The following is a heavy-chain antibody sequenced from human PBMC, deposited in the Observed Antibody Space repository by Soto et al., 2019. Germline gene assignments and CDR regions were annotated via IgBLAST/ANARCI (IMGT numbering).Heavy chain of an antibody. CDR2: INPSGGST. D-gene: IGHD3-22*01. Sequence: ASVKVSCKASGYTFTSYAMHWVRQAPGQGLEWMGIINPSGGSTTYAQKFQGRVTMTRDTSTSTVYMELSSLRSEDTAVYYCGRDGTYYDTSGYTLYYFYYGMDVWGQGTTVTVS. V-gene: IGHV1-46*01. J-gene: IGHJ6*02. CDR1: GYTFTSYA. CDR3: GRDGTYYDTSGYTLYYFYYGMDV.